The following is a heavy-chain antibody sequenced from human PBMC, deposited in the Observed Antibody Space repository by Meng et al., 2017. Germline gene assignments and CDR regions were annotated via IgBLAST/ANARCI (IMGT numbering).Heavy chain of an antibody. CDR3: ARSRHLWLLDY. CDR1: GFTFSSYA. J-gene: IGHJ4*02. CDR2: ISYDGSNK. V-gene: IGHV3-30*01. Sequence: GGSLRLSCAASGFTFSSYAMHWVRQAPGKGLEWVAVISYDGSNKYYADSVKGRFTISRDNSKNTLYLQMNSLRAEDTAVYYCARSRHLWLLDYWGQGTLVTVSS. D-gene: IGHD5-24*01.